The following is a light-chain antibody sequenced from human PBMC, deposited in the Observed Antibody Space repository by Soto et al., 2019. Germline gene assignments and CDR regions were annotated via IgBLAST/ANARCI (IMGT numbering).Light chain of an antibody. Sequence: QSALTQPASVSGSPGQSITISCTGTSSDVGGYNYVSWYQQHPGKAPKLMIYDVSNRPSGVSDRFSGSKSGNRASLTISGLQAEDEADYYCSSYTSSSTSVVFGGGTKLTVL. J-gene: IGLJ2*01. V-gene: IGLV2-14*01. CDR1: SSDVGGYNY. CDR2: DVS. CDR3: SSYTSSSTSVV.